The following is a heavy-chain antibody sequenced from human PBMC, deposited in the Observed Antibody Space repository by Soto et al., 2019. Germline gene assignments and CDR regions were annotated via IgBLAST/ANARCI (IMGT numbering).Heavy chain of an antibody. CDR2: IYYSGST. V-gene: IGHV4-31*03. J-gene: IGHJ4*02. Sequence: SETLSLTCTVSGGSISSGGYYWSWIRQHPGKGLEWIGYIYYSGSTYYNPSLKSRVTISVDTSKNQFSLKLGSVTAADTAVYYCARSIYDSSGIDYWGQGTLVTSPQ. CDR3: ARSIYDSSGIDY. CDR1: GGSISSGGYY. D-gene: IGHD3-22*01.